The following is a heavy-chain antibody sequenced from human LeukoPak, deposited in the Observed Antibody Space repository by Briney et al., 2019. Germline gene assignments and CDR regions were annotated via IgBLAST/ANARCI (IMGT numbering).Heavy chain of an antibody. Sequence: SETLSLPCTVSGASIRRHHWTWIRQPPGKGLEWIGNVYYVGSTSYRPCLKSRVTISLDTSKNQFSLEMNSVTAADTAVYYCARSGDSSAYYSFWGQGILVTVSS. V-gene: IGHV4-59*11. CDR2: VYYVGST. J-gene: IGHJ4*02. D-gene: IGHD3-22*01. CDR1: GASIRRHH. CDR3: ARSGDSSAYYSF.